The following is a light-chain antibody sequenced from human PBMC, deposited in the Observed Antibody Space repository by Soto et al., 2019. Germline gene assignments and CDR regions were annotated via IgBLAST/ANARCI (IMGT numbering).Light chain of an antibody. Sequence: EIVLTQSPGTLSLSPGARATLSCRASQSVSGSYLAWYQQKPGQAPRLLISGASSRATGIPDRFSGSGSGPDFTLTISRLEPEYFAIYYCHHSGTFGQGTKVEIK. J-gene: IGKJ1*01. CDR2: GAS. CDR1: QSVSGSY. CDR3: HHSGT. V-gene: IGKV3-20*01.